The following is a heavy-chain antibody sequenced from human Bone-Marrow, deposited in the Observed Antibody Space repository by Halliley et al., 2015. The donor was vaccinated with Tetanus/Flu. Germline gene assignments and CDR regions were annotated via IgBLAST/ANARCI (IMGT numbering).Heavy chain of an antibody. V-gene: IGHV4-59*08. Sequence: TLSLTCGVSGVSLSDYYWSWFRLPPGKGLEWIAYGDRSGNTDYNPSLRSRVTISVDASNNHFSLHLSSVTAADTAVYYCARLLRGSSSWVFDYWGQGTLVTVSS. CDR1: GVSLSDYY. J-gene: IGHJ4*02. D-gene: IGHD6-13*01. CDR2: GDRSGNT. CDR3: ARLLRGSSSWVFDY.